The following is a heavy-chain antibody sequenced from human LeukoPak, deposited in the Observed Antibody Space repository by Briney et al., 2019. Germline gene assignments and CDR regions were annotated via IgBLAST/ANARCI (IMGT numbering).Heavy chain of an antibody. D-gene: IGHD2-15*01. V-gene: IGHV1-46*01. Sequence: ASVKVSCKASGGTFSSYAISWVRQAPGQGLEWMGIINPSGGSTSYAQKFQGRVTMTRDMSTSTVYMELSSLRSEDTAVYYCATGYWSGGSCYHFDYWGQGTLVTVSS. CDR3: ATGYWSGGSCYHFDY. J-gene: IGHJ4*02. CDR1: GGTFSSYA. CDR2: INPSGGST.